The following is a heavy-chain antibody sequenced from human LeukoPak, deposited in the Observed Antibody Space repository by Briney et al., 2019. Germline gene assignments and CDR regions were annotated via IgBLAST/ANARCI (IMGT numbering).Heavy chain of an antibody. J-gene: IGHJ3*02. CDR1: GGTFSNYA. Sequence: SVKVSCKASGGTFSNYAMSWVRQAPGQGLEWMGGIIPIFGTAKYAQNFQGRVTITTDESTSTAYMELSGLRSEDTAVYYCAREPLSRVAATGHDAFDIWGQGTMVTVSS. V-gene: IGHV1-69*05. D-gene: IGHD2-15*01. CDR3: AREPLSRVAATGHDAFDI. CDR2: IIPIFGTA.